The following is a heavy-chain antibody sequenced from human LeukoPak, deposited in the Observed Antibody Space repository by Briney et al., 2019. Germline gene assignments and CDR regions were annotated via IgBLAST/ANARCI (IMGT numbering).Heavy chain of an antibody. D-gene: IGHD5-12*01. Sequence: GGSLRLSCAASGFTFRSYGMSWVRQARGKGVEWVSAFSVSGGSTYYAASVKGLFTISRDNSKNTLYLQMNSLRAEDTAVYYCAKALLYSGYHVYWGQGTLVTVSS. CDR3: AKALLYSGYHVY. J-gene: IGHJ4*02. CDR2: FSVSGGST. CDR1: GFTFRSYG. V-gene: IGHV3-23*01.